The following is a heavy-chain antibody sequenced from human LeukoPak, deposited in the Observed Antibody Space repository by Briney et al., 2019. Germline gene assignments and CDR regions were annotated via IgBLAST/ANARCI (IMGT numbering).Heavy chain of an antibody. Sequence: LPGGSLRLSCVASGFTFRNYGMHWVRQAPGKGLEWVAGLWKDGSNNFYADSVKGRFRFSRDNSKDMLYLQMNSLRAEDTAVYYCAKEYEIFVGAFDIWGQGTMVTVSS. CDR2: LWKDGSNN. V-gene: IGHV3-33*06. J-gene: IGHJ3*02. D-gene: IGHD3-9*01. CDR3: AKEYEIFVGAFDI. CDR1: GFTFRNYG.